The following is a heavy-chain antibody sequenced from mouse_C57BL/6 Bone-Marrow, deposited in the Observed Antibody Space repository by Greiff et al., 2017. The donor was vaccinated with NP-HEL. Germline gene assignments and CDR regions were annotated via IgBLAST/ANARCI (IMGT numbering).Heavy chain of an antibody. CDR2: GQGLAWIG. J-gene: IGHJ4*01. Sequence: QVQLQQSGPELARPWASVKISCQAFYTFSRRVHFAIRDTNSWMQWVKQRPGQGLAWIGAIYPGNGDTSYNQKFKCKATLTADQSSSTAYMQLCSQTCEDSAVDYGANQYGSTHYYAMDDWGKGTSVTASS. CDR3: CEDSAVDYGANQYGSTHYYAMDD. CDR1: YTFSRRVH. D-gene: IGHD1-1*01. V-gene: IGHV1-87*01.